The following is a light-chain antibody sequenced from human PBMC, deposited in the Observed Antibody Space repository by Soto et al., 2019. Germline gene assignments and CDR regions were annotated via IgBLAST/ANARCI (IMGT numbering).Light chain of an antibody. V-gene: IGKV3-20*01. CDR2: GAS. CDR1: QSTTNNY. CDR3: QQYGSSLIFT. J-gene: IGKJ3*01. Sequence: EIVLTQSPGTLSLSPGERATLSCRTSQSTTNNYLAWYQQKPGQAPRLLIYGASSRATGIPDRFSGSGSGTDFTLTISRLEPEDFAVYYCQQYGSSLIFTFGPGTKVDIK.